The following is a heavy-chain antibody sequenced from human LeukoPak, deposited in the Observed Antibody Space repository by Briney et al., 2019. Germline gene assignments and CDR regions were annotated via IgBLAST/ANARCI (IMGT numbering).Heavy chain of an antibody. Sequence: PGGSLRLSCAASGFTFSINCMHWVRRAPGKGLVWVSRINPDGSSTRYADSVRGRFTISRDNAKNTLYLQMNSLRAEDTAVYYCARMRDDYWGQGTLVIVSS. CDR3: ARMRDDY. J-gene: IGHJ4*02. V-gene: IGHV3-74*01. CDR2: INPDGSST. CDR1: GFTFSINC.